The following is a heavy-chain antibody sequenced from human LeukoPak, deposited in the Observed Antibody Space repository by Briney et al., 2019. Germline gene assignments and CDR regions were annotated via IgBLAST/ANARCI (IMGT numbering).Heavy chain of an antibody. CDR1: GGSFSSYA. D-gene: IGHD1-26*01. Sequence: ASVKVSCKASGGSFSSYAMSWVRQAPGQGLEWMGWISGSNGNTNYAQKFQGRVSMTADTSTSTAYMELRSLRSDDTAVYYCARSGRGTYYYFDLWGQGTLVTVSS. J-gene: IGHJ4*02. CDR3: ARSGRGTYYYFDL. V-gene: IGHV1-18*01. CDR2: ISGSNGNT.